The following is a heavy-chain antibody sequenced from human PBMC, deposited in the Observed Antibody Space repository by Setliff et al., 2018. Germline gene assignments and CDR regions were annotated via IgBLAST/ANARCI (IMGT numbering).Heavy chain of an antibody. Sequence: PSETLSLTCTVSGGSISSSSYYWGWIRQPPGKGLEWIASIYSRGSTSYNSSLKSRVSISVDTSKNQFSLNLNSVTAADTAVYYCATLTGDRGVDYWGQGRLVTVSS. CDR3: ATLTGDRGVDY. D-gene: IGHD7-27*01. J-gene: IGHJ4*02. V-gene: IGHV4-39*01. CDR2: IYSRGST. CDR1: GGSISSSSYY.